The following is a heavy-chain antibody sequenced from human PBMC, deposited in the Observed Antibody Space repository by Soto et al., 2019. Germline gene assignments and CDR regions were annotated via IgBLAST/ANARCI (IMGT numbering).Heavy chain of an antibody. V-gene: IGHV3-74*01. Sequence: GGSLRLSCAASGFTFSSYWMHWVRQAPGKGLVWVSRINSDGSSTSYADSVKGRFTISRDNAKNTLYLQMNSLRAEDTAVYYCARVAGIRDYYYYYMDVWGKGTTVTVSS. CDR1: GFTFSSYW. CDR3: ARVAGIRDYYYYYMDV. J-gene: IGHJ6*03. D-gene: IGHD3-10*01. CDR2: INSDGSST.